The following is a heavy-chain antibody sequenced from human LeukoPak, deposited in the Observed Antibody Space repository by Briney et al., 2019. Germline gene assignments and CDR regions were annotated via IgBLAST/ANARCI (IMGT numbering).Heavy chain of an antibody. V-gene: IGHV3-21*01. D-gene: IGHD6-25*01. CDR3: VRDAASPDY. J-gene: IGHJ4*02. CDR2: IGSTSNYI. CDR1: GFTFSSYN. Sequence: PGGSLRLSCAASGFTFSSYNMNWVRQAPGKGLEWVSSIGSTSNYIYYSDSVKGRFTISRDNANNSLFLQMNSLRVEDTALYYCVRDAASPDYWGQGTLVTVSS.